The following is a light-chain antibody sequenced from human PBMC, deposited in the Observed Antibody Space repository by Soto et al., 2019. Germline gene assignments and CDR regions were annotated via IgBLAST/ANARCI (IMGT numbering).Light chain of an antibody. CDR2: GSS. V-gene: IGKV3-20*01. Sequence: EIVMTQSPGTLSLRGLVIATLSFMASQIVSTTYLAWYQQKPGQAPRLLIYGSSSRAPGIPDRFSGSGSGTDFTLTISGLEPEDSAVYYCQQFGGSPMYTFGPGTKVDIK. CDR1: QIVSTTY. CDR3: QQFGGSPMYT. J-gene: IGKJ2*01.